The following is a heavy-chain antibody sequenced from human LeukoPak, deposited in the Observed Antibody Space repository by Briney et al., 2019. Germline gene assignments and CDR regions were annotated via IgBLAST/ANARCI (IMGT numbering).Heavy chain of an antibody. CDR1: GYSISSGYY. V-gene: IGHV4-38-2*02. Sequence: SETLSLTCTVSGYSISSGYYWGWIRQPPGKGLEWIGSIYHSGSTYYNPSLKSRVTISVDTSKNQFSLKLSSVTAADTAVYYCARGISDPWGQGTLVTISS. J-gene: IGHJ5*02. D-gene: IGHD3-10*01. CDR2: IYHSGST. CDR3: ARGISDP.